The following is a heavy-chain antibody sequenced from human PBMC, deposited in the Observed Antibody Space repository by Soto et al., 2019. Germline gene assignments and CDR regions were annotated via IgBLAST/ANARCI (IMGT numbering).Heavy chain of an antibody. CDR3: ARGWLATGGSLSYMDV. CDR2: IGTAGDT. J-gene: IGHJ6*03. V-gene: IGHV3-13*01. Sequence: EVQLVESGGGLIQPGGSLRQSCAASGFTFSSYDMHWVRQATGKGLEWVSAIGTAGDTYYPGSVKGRFTISREYAKNSLYLQMNSLRAGDTALYYCARGWLATGGSLSYMDVWGKGTTVTVSS. D-gene: IGHD6-13*01. CDR1: GFTFSSYD.